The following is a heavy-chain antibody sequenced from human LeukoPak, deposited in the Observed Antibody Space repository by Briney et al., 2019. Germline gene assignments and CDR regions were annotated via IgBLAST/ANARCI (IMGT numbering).Heavy chain of an antibody. CDR3: ASSTAIGY. J-gene: IGHJ4*02. CDR2: ISGSGRTI. V-gene: IGHV3-48*03. Sequence: PGGSLRLSCAASGFTFSTYEMNWVCQAPGKGLEWVSYISGSGRTIYYADSVKGRFTISRDNAKNSLYLQMNSLRTEDTAVYYCASSTAIGYWGQGTLVTVSS. CDR1: GFTFSTYE.